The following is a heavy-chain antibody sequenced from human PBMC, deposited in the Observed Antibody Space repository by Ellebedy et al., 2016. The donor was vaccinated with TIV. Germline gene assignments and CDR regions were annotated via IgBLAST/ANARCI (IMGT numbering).Heavy chain of an antibody. V-gene: IGHV3-66*01. Sequence: GESLKISCAASGFTVSSTYMTWVRQAPGKGLEWVSVIYIDETTYYSVSVKGRFTISRDDSKNTVFLQMNSLRGDDTAVYYCASETFNDVDLKVWGIFEIWGQGTMVTVSS. CDR3: ASETFNDVDLKVWGIFEI. CDR2: IYIDETT. CDR1: GFTVSSTY. J-gene: IGHJ3*02. D-gene: IGHD6-13*01.